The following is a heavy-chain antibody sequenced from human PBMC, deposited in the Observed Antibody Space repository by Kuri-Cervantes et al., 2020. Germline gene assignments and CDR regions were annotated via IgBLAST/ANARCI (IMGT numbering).Heavy chain of an antibody. V-gene: IGHV4-38-2*02. Sequence: SETLSLTCTVSGYSISSGYYWGWIRQPPGKGLEWIGSIYHSGSTYYNPSLKSRVTISVDTSKNQFSLRLSSMTAADTAIYYCARDRGYCSRTSCYTGLDYWGQGTPVTVSS. CDR2: IYHSGST. CDR3: ARDRGYCSRTSCYTGLDY. CDR1: GYSISSGYY. D-gene: IGHD2-2*02. J-gene: IGHJ4*02.